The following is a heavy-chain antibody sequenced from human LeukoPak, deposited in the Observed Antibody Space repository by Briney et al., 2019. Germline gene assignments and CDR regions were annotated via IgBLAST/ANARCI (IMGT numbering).Heavy chain of an antibody. Sequence: GGSLRLSCAASGFTFSDYSLTWVRQAPGKGLEWISYISISTSSIYYADSVKGRFTISRDNSKNTLSLQMNSLRAEDTAVYFCARILSSAWGELGYWGQGTLVTVSS. V-gene: IGHV3-48*01. CDR3: ARILSSAWGELGY. CDR2: ISISTSSI. CDR1: GFTFSDYS. J-gene: IGHJ4*02. D-gene: IGHD6-19*01.